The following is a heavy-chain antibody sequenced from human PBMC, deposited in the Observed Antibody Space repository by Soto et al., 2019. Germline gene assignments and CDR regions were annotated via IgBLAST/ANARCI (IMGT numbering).Heavy chain of an antibody. D-gene: IGHD3-22*01. CDR2: ISGTGGTT. CDR1: GFIFNNYA. V-gene: IGHV3-23*01. CDR3: AKEDNTGFSAYYFDY. Sequence: GGSLRLSCAASGFIFNNYAMSWVRQAPGKGLEWVSGISGTGGTTYYADSVKGRLTISRDNSKKTLYLQLNSLRAEDTAVYYCAKEDNTGFSAYYFDYWGQGTQVTVSS. J-gene: IGHJ4*02.